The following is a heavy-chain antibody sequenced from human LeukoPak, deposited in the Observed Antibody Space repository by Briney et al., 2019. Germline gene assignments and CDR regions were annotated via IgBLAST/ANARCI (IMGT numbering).Heavy chain of an antibody. V-gene: IGHV1-2*02. CDR3: ARDHQAYCGGDCYSPFDY. D-gene: IGHD2-21*02. CDR1: GYTFTGYY. CDR2: INPNSGGT. Sequence: ASVKVSCKASGYTFTGYYIHWVRQAPGQGLEWMGWINPNSGGTTYAQKFQGRVTMTRDTPISTVYIELTRLRSDDTAVYYCARDHQAYCGGDCYSPFDYWGQGTLVTVSS. J-gene: IGHJ4*02.